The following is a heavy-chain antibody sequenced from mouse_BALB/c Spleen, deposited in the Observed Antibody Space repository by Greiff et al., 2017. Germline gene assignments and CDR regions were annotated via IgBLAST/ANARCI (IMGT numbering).Heavy chain of an antibody. CDR3: ARSYYGSSYTWFAY. Sequence: QVQLQQSGAELARPGASVKLSCKASGYTFTSYWMQWVKQRPGQGLEWIGAIYPGDGDTRYTQKFKGKATLTADKSSSTAYMQLSSLASEDSAVYYCARSYYGSSYTWFAYWGQGTLVTVSA. V-gene: IGHV1-87*01. CDR2: IYPGDGDT. J-gene: IGHJ3*01. CDR1: GYTFTSYW. D-gene: IGHD1-1*01.